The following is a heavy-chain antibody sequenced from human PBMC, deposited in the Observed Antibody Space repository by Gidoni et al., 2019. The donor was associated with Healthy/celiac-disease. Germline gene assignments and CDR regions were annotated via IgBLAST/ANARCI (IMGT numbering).Heavy chain of an antibody. CDR1: GFTFSSYA. V-gene: IGHV3-23*01. D-gene: IGHD6-13*01. J-gene: IGHJ5*02. CDR2: ISGSGGST. Sequence: EVQLLESGGGLVQPGGSLRLSCAASGFTFSSYAMSWVRQAPGKGLEWVSAISGSGGSTYYADSVKGRFTISRDNSKNTLYLQMNSLRAEDTAVYYCAKDPHHSSSWYRWFDPWGQGTLVTVSS. CDR3: AKDPHHSSSWYRWFDP.